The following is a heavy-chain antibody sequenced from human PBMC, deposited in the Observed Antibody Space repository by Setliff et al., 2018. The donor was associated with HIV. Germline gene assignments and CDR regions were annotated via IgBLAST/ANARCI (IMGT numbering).Heavy chain of an antibody. CDR1: GYTFTGYY. V-gene: IGHV1-2*02. CDR2: INPNSGGT. J-gene: IGHJ6*03. D-gene: IGHD3-10*01. Sequence: ASVKVSCKASGYTFTGYYMHWVRQAPGQGLEWMGWINPNSGGTNSAQKFLDRVTLTRETSSSTAYLEVSRLRSDDTAVYYCARGALWFGELPLYYHYNMDVWGKGTTVTVS. CDR3: ARGALWFGELPLYYHYNMDV.